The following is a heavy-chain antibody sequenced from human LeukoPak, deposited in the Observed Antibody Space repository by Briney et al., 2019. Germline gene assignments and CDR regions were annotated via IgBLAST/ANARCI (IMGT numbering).Heavy chain of an antibody. Sequence: GGSLRLSCAASGFSFSSNSMNWVRQAPGKGLEWVSAISSSSTYIYYADSVKGRFTISRDKAKSSVYLEMNSLRAEDTALYYCAKVGTGNQYGSGDFDLWGQGSLVTVSS. D-gene: IGHD3-10*01. CDR2: ISSSSTYI. CDR3: AKVGTGNQYGSGDFDL. V-gene: IGHV3-21*01. CDR1: GFSFSSNS. J-gene: IGHJ4*02.